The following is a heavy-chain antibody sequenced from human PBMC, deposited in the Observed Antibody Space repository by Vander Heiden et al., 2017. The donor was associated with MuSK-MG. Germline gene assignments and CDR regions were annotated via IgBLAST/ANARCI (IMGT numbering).Heavy chain of an antibody. CDR2: IYSGGST. Sequence: EVQLVESGGGLVQPGGSLRLSCAASGFTVSSNYMSWVRQAPGKGLEWVSVIYSGGSTDDADSVKGRFTISRDNSKNTLYLKMKSLRAEDTAVYYCARDTSGAFDIWGHVRMVNVSS. CDR3: ARDTSGAFDI. V-gene: IGHV3-66*01. CDR1: GFTVSSNY. D-gene: IGHD3-16*01. J-gene: IGHJ3*02.